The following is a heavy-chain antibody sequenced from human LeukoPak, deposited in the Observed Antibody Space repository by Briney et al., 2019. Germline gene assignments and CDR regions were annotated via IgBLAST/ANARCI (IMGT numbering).Heavy chain of an antibody. Sequence: SQTLSLSCTISARCISTGGYYWSWIRQHPGKGLEWIGYIYYSGSTYYNPSLKSRVTISVDTSKNQFSLKLSSVTAADTAVYYCARGRLHFDYWGQGTLVTVSS. CDR3: ARGRLHFDY. CDR1: ARCISTGGYY. V-gene: IGHV4-31*03. J-gene: IGHJ4*02. CDR2: IYYSGST.